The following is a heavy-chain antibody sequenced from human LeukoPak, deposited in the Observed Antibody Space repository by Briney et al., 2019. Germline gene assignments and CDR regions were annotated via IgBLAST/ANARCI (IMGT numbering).Heavy chain of an antibody. CDR1: GYSISSGYY. CDR2: IYHSGST. D-gene: IGHD2-2*02. V-gene: IGHV4-38-2*02. Sequence: SETLSLTCTVSGYSISSGYYWGWIRQPPGKGLEWIGSIYHSGSTYYNPSLKSRVTISVDTSKSQFSLKLSSVTAADTAVYYCAREANCSSTSCYIKPYYYYYMDVWGKGTTVTVSS. CDR3: AREANCSSTSCYIKPYYYYYMDV. J-gene: IGHJ6*03.